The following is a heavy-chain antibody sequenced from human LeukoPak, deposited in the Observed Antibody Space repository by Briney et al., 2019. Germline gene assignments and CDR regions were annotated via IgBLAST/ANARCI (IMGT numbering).Heavy chain of an antibody. V-gene: IGHV3-53*01. CDR3: ARGWVFDY. J-gene: IGHJ4*02. Sequence: GGSLRLSCAASGFTVGSNYMSWVRQAPGKGLEWVSIIYSGDITYYADSVKGRFTISRDNSKNTLYLQMNSLRAEDTAVYYCARGWVFDYWGQGTLVTVSS. CDR2: IYSGDIT. CDR1: GFTVGSNY. D-gene: IGHD6-13*01.